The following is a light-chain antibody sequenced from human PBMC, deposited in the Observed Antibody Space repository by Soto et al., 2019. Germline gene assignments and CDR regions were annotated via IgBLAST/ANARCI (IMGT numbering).Light chain of an antibody. Sequence: EIVLTQSPATLSLSPGERATLSCRASQSVRSYLAWYQQKPGQAPRLLIYDASNRATGIPARFSGSGSGTDLTLIISSLEPEDFAVYYCQQRSDWPLYTFGQGTQLESK. J-gene: IGKJ2*01. V-gene: IGKV3-11*01. CDR3: QQRSDWPLYT. CDR1: QSVRSY. CDR2: DAS.